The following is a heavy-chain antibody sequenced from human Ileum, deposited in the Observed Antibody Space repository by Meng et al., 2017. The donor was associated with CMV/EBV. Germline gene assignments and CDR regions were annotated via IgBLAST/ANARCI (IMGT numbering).Heavy chain of an antibody. CDR1: GFTFSTYW. J-gene: IGHJ4*02. D-gene: IGHD3-10*01. CDR2: INEGGGET. V-gene: IGHV3-7*01. CDR3: ARDRGDPGDY. Sequence: GGSLRLSCAASGFTFSTYWMSWVRQAPGKGLEWVANINEGGGETYYVDSLKGRFTISRDNAKNSLHLQMNSLRVEDTAVYYCARDRGDPGDYWGQGTLVTVSS.